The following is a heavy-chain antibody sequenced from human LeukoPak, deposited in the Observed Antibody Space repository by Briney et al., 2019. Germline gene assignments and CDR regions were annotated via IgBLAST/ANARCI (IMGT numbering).Heavy chain of an antibody. V-gene: IGHV4-4*07. D-gene: IGHD3-3*01. J-gene: IGHJ6*02. CDR2: IYTSGST. CDR1: GGSISSYY. Sequence: PSETLSLTCTVSGGSISSYYWSWIRQPAGKGLEWIGRIYTSGSTNYNPSLKSRVTMSVDTSKNQFSLKLSSVTAADTAVYYCARVGTYYDFWSGSYYYGMDVWGQGTTVTVSS. CDR3: ARVGTYYDFWSGSYYYGMDV.